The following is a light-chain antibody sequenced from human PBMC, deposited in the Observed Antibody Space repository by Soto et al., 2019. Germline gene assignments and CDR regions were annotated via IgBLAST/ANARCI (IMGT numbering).Light chain of an antibody. V-gene: IGLV1-44*01. J-gene: IGLJ1*01. CDR1: TSNIGSNT. Sequence: QSVLTQPPSASGTPGQGVPISCSGITSNIGSNTVNWYQQLPGTAPKLLIYNNNQRPSGVPDRFSGSKSGTSASLAIGGLQSEDEADYSCAAWDDSLNGYVFGTGTKVTVL. CDR2: NNN. CDR3: AAWDDSLNGYV.